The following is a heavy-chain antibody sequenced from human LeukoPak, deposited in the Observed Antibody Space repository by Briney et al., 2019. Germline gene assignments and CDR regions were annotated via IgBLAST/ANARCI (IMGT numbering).Heavy chain of an antibody. J-gene: IGHJ4*02. CDR3: GRGGTRGTVDY. CDR2: IHSNERET. Sequence: GGSLRLSCVASGFSFSTHWMHWVRQVSGKGLLWVSRIHSNERETTYADSVKGRFSISRDNARNTLYLEMNSLRVEDTAVYYCGRGGTRGTVDYWGQGTPVTVSS. D-gene: IGHD1-1*01. CDR1: GFSFSTHW. V-gene: IGHV3-74*01.